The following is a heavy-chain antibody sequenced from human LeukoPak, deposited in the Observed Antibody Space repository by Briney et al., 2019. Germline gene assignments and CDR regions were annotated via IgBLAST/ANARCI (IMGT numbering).Heavy chain of an antibody. CDR1: GGSISSGGYY. CDR2: IHYSGST. Sequence: SETLSLTCTVSGGSISSGGYYWSWIRQHPGKGLEWIGYIHYSGSTYYNPSLKSRVTISVDTSKNQLSLKLSSVTAADTAVYYCATLYYYDSSGYPAPYFDYWGQGTLVTVSS. V-gene: IGHV4-31*03. D-gene: IGHD3-22*01. CDR3: ATLYYYDSSGYPAPYFDY. J-gene: IGHJ4*02.